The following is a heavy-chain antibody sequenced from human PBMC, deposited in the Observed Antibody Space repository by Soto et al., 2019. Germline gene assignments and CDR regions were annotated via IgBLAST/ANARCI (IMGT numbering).Heavy chain of an antibody. Sequence: QVQLRESGPGLVKPSQTLSLTCTVSGGSINSGGYYWNWIRQHPGKGLEWIGYMYYSGSTYYNQFLRSQVIISADKSENHSSLKLSSVTAADTAVYFCARGYRQSGYSSSWVFDYWGQGTLVNVSS. D-gene: IGHD6-13*01. J-gene: IGHJ4*02. CDR3: ARGYRQSGYSSSWVFDY. V-gene: IGHV4-31*01. CDR1: GGSINSGGYY. CDR2: MYYSGST.